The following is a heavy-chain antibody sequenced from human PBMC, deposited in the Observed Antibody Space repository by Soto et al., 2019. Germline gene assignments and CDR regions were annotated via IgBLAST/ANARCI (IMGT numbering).Heavy chain of an antibody. Sequence: RASVKVSCKASGGTFSSYAISWVRQAPGQGLEWMGGIIPIFGTANYAQKFQGRVTITADESTSTAYMELSSLRSEDTAVYYCARAGNMITFRSWFDPWGQGTLVTVSS. D-gene: IGHD3-16*01. CDR1: GGTFSSYA. CDR2: IIPIFGTA. J-gene: IGHJ5*02. V-gene: IGHV1-69*13. CDR3: ARAGNMITFRSWFDP.